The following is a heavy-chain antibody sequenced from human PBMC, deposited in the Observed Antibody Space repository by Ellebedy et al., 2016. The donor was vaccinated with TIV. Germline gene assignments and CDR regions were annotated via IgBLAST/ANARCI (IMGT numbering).Heavy chain of an antibody. CDR2: ISGSGGTT. D-gene: IGHD5-18*01. Sequence: GESLKISCADSGFTFSSYAMNWVRQAPGKGLEWVSAISGSGGTTYYADSVKGRFTISRDNFRNTLYLQMHSLRAEDTAVYYCAKVQWEWIQVWLPKDWGQGTLVTVSS. CDR3: AKVQWEWIQVWLPKD. J-gene: IGHJ4*02. V-gene: IGHV3-23*01. CDR1: GFTFSSYA.